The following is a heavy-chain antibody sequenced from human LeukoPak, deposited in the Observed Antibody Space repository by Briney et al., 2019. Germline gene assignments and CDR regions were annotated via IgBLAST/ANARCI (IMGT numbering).Heavy chain of an antibody. CDR2: INPNSGGT. Sequence: ASVKVSCKASGYTFTGYYMHWVRQAPGQGLEWMGWINPNSGGTNYAQKFQGRVTMTRDTSISTAYMELSSLRSEDTAVYYCARAAPRSSSIETYYFDYWGQGTLVTVPS. CDR3: ARAAPRSSSIETYYFDY. D-gene: IGHD6-13*01. J-gene: IGHJ4*02. CDR1: GYTFTGYY. V-gene: IGHV1-2*02.